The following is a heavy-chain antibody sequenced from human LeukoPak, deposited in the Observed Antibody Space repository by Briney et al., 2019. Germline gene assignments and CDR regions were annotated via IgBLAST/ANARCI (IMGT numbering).Heavy chain of an antibody. J-gene: IGHJ4*02. CDR1: GYTFNNHY. V-gene: IGHV1-46*02. CDR2: INPSGGST. CDR3: ARQGTYSSAIGMGY. Sequence: ASVKVSCKAPGYTFNNHYMYWVRQAPGQGLEWMGVINPSGGSTSYAQKFQGRVTMTRDTSTRTVYMEVNSLRSEDTAVYYCARQGTYSSAIGMGYWGQGTLVTVSS. D-gene: IGHD6-19*01.